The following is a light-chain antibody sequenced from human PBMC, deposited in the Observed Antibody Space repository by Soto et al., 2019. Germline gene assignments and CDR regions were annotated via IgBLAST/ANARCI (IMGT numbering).Light chain of an antibody. Sequence: QSALTQPPSVSGSPGQSVTISCTGTSSDIGYNNRVSWYQQSPDTAPKLMLYEVYNRSSGVPDRFSGSKSGNTAALTISGLQAEDEAVFFCSSYSRSTTSVIFGGGTKLTVL. J-gene: IGLJ2*01. CDR1: SSDIGYNNR. CDR3: SSYSRSTTSVI. CDR2: EVY. V-gene: IGLV2-18*02.